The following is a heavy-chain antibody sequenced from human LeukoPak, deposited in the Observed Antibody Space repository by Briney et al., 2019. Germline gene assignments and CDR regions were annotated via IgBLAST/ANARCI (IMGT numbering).Heavy chain of an antibody. CDR1: GITFSNYW. CDR3: ARVVAAGKWYFDL. V-gene: IGHV3-74*01. CDR2: INTDGSDGSST. D-gene: IGHD6-19*01. J-gene: IGHJ2*01. Sequence: PGGSLRLSCAASGITFSNYWMHWVRQGPGKGLVWVSRINTDGSDGSSTNYADSVKGRFTISRDNAKNTLYLQMNSLRAEDTAVYYCARVVAAGKWYFDLWGRGTLVTVSS.